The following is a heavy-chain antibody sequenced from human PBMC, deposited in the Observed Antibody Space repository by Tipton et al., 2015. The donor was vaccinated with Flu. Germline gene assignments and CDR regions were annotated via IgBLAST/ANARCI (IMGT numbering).Heavy chain of an antibody. D-gene: IGHD6-19*01. V-gene: IGHV4-61*02. CDR3: ASGRAVAGFRGFDY. CDR2: IYTSGST. Sequence: TPSLTCTVSGGSISIGSYYWSWIRQPAGKGLEWIGRIYTSGSTDYNPSLKRRVTISVDTSKNQFSLKLSSVTAADTAVYYCASGRAVAGFRGFDYWGQGILVTVSS. CDR1: GGSISIGSYY. J-gene: IGHJ4*02.